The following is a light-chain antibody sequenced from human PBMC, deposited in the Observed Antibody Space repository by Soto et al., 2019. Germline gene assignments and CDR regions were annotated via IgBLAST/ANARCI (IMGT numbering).Light chain of an antibody. V-gene: IGLV2-14*01. CDR2: EVN. J-gene: IGLJ2*01. CDR1: SSDVGNYNY. Sequence: QSVLTQPASVSGSPGQSITISCTGTSSDVGNYNYVSWYQQHPGQAPKLMIYEVNTRPSGVSNRFSGSKSGNTASLTISGLQADDEADYYCSSYTSLRTVVFGGGTKLTVL. CDR3: SSYTSLRTVV.